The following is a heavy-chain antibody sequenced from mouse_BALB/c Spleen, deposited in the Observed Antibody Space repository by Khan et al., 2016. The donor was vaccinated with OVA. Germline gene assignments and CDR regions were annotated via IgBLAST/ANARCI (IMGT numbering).Heavy chain of an antibody. CDR3: ARSHSGFAY. V-gene: IGHV1S137*01. CDR1: GYTFTDYV. J-gene: IGHJ3*01. Sequence: QVQLKQSGAELVRPGVSVKISCKGSGYTFTDYVMHWVKQSHAKSLEWIGIISTYYGDANYNQKFKGKATMTVDKSSSTAYMELARLTSEDSAIYYCARSHSGFAYWGQGTLVTVS. CDR2: ISTYYGDA.